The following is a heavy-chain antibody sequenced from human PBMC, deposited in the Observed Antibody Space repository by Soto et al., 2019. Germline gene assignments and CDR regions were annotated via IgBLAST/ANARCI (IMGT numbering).Heavy chain of an antibody. J-gene: IGHJ4*02. Sequence: SLRLSCAASGFTFSAYAFHWVRQAPGKGLEWLSVISYDGRETHYADSVEGRFIISRDSSKETAYLQMNSLRGDDTAVYFCATDQVAVTGSFIDSWGQGPLVTVSS. CDR3: ATDQVAVTGSFIDS. D-gene: IGHD2-21*02. V-gene: IGHV3-30-3*01. CDR1: GFTFSAYA. CDR2: ISYDGRET.